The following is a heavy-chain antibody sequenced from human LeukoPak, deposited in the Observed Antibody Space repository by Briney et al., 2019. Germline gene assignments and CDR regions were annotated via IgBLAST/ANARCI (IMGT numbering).Heavy chain of an antibody. Sequence: SETLSLTCTVSGGSINSYYWSWIRQPAGKGLEWIGRIYNSVSTNYNPSLKSRVTMSADTSKNQFSLKLSSVTAADTAVYYCARKHDSGWYFDYWGQGTLVTVSS. J-gene: IGHJ4*02. CDR1: GGSINSYY. V-gene: IGHV4-4*07. CDR2: IYNSVST. D-gene: IGHD6-19*01. CDR3: ARKHDSGWYFDY.